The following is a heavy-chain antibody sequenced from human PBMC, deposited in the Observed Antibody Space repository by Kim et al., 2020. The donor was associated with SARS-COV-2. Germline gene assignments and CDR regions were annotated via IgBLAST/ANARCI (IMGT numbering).Heavy chain of an antibody. J-gene: IGHJ5*02. CDR1: GGSISSYY. V-gene: IGHV4-59*01. CDR2: IYYSGST. CDR3: ARGYSYGWMGDWFDP. Sequence: SETLSLTCTVSGGSISSYYWSWIRQPPGKGLEWIGYIYYSGSTNYNPSLKSRVTISVDTSKNQFSLKLSSVTAADTAVYYCARGYSYGWMGDWFDPWGQGTLVTVSS. D-gene: IGHD5-18*01.